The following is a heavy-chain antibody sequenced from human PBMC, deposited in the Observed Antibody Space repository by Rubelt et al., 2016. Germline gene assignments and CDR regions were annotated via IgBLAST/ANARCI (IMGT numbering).Heavy chain of an antibody. D-gene: IGHD3-10*01. Sequence: QLQLQESGPGLVKPSETLSLTCTVSGGSISSSSYYWGWIRQPPGKGLEWIGSIYYSGSTYYNPSLKSRVTISVDTSKNQFSLKPSSVTAADTDVYYCARVVLVWSPDYWGQGTLVTVSS. CDR1: GGSISSSSYY. J-gene: IGHJ4*02. V-gene: IGHV4-39*01. CDR2: IYYSGST. CDR3: ARVVLVWSPDY.